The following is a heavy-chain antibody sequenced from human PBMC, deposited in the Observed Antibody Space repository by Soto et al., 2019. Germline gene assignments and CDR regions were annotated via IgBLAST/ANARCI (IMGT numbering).Heavy chain of an antibody. Sequence: PSETLSLTCSVSGGSISSYYWSWIRQPPGKGLEWIGYIYYSGSTNYNPSLKSRVTISVDTSKNQFSLKLSSVTAADTAVYYCVTRYGGTLDYWGQGTLVTVSS. J-gene: IGHJ4*02. V-gene: IGHV4-59*08. CDR1: GGSISSYY. CDR2: IYYSGST. CDR3: VTRYGGTLDY. D-gene: IGHD4-17*01.